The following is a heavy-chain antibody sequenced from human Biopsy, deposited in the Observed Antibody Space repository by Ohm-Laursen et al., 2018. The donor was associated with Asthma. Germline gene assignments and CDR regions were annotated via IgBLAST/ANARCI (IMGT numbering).Heavy chain of an antibody. CDR1: GFTFGDYW. J-gene: IGHJ1*01. CDR3: ARTFHFWSPYHAEHYQL. V-gene: IGHV3-7*01. CDR2: IKHDGTEK. D-gene: IGHD3-3*02. Sequence: SLRLSCAASGFTFGDYWMSGVRQGPGKGLEWVANIKHDGTEKNHVDSLKGRFTISRDNAKNSLYLQMDSLRAEDTAVYYCARTFHFWSPYHAEHYQLWGQGTLVTVPT.